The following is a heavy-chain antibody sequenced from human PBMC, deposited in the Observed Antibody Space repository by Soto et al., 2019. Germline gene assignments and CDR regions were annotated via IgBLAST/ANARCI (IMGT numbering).Heavy chain of an antibody. CDR3: ARGSWDDVTGHYYMDV. J-gene: IGHJ6*03. CDR1: GDSVSSNSAA. Sequence: SETLSLTCDISGDSVSSNSAAWNWIRQTPSRGLEWLGRTYYRSKWYINYAVSVKSRITVNPDTSKNQFSLQLNSVTPEDTAVYYCARGSWDDVTGHYYMDVWGKGTTVTVSS. CDR2: TYYRSKWYI. D-gene: IGHD1-1*01. V-gene: IGHV6-1*01.